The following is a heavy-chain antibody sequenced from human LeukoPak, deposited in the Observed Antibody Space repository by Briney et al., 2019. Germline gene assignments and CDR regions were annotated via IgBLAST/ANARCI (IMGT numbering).Heavy chain of an antibody. J-gene: IGHJ3*02. CDR3: ARADYYGSGSYSLVDAFDI. Sequence: ASVKVSCKASGYTFTGYYMHWVRQAPGQGLEWMGWINPNSGGTNYAQKFQGRVTMTRDTSISTAYMELSRLRSDDTAVYYCARADYYGSGSYSLVDAFDIWGQGTMVTVSS. D-gene: IGHD3-10*01. CDR1: GYTFTGYY. V-gene: IGHV1-2*02. CDR2: INPNSGGT.